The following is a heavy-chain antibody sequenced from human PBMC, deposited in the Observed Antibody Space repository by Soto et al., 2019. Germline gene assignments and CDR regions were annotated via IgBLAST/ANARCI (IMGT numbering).Heavy chain of an antibody. V-gene: IGHV4-39*01. CDR1: GGSISSSSYY. Sequence: ETLSLTCTVSGGSISSSSYYWGWIRQPPGKGLEWIGIIYYSGSTYYNPSLKSRVTISVDTSKNQFSLKLSSVTAADTAVYYCARRGGVATNAFDIWGQGTMVTVSS. CDR2: IYYSGST. J-gene: IGHJ3*02. CDR3: ARRGGVATNAFDI. D-gene: IGHD5-12*01.